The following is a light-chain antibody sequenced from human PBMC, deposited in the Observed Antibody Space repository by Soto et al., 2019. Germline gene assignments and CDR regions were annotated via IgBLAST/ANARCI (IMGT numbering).Light chain of an antibody. V-gene: IGLV2-14*01. J-gene: IGLJ1*01. CDR2: DVT. Sequence: LTQPASVSGSPGQSITTSCTGTISDVGGYNYVSWYQQHPVKAPKLMIYDVTNRPSGVSDRFSGSKSGNTASLTISGLQAEDEADYYCSSYTSSSTPYVFGTGTKVTVL. CDR3: SSYTSSSTPYV. CDR1: ISDVGGYNY.